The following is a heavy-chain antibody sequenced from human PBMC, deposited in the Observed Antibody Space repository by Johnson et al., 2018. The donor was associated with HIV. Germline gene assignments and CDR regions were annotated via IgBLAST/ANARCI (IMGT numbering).Heavy chain of an antibody. D-gene: IGHD3-10*01. Sequence: QVQLVESGGGVVQPGRSLRVSCGTSGFTFSSYDMHWVRQAPGKGLEWVAVISYDGSHKYYADSLRGRFNISRDNSKNTLSLQMNTLRAEDTAVYYCAKEMYYFNSGNHFDAFHVWGQGTLVTVSS. CDR2: ISYDGSHK. V-gene: IGHV3-30*18. CDR1: GFTFSSYD. CDR3: AKEMYYFNSGNHFDAFHV. J-gene: IGHJ3*01.